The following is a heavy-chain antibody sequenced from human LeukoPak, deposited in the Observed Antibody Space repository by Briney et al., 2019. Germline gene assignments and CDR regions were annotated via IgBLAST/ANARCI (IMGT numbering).Heavy chain of an antibody. Sequence: SETLSLTCTVSGGSISSYYWSWIRQPPGKGLEWIGYIYYSGSTNCNPSLKSRVTISVDTSKKQFSLELSAVTAADTAVYYCARSSRGLALDFDLGGQGTRVSVS. CDR3: ARSSRGLALDFDL. J-gene: IGHJ4*02. V-gene: IGHV4-59*01. CDR2: IYYSGST. CDR1: GGSISSYY. D-gene: IGHD6-19*01.